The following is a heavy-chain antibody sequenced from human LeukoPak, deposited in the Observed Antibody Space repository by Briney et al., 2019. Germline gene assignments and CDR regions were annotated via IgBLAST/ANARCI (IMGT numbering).Heavy chain of an antibody. CDR3: AKDRNGVLRYFDWLFH. Sequence: SETLSLTCAVYGGSFSGYYWSWIRQPPGKGLEWIGEINHSGSTNYNPSLKSRVTISVDTSKNQFSLKLSSVTAADTAVYYCAKDRNGVLRYFDWLFHWGQGTLVTVSS. V-gene: IGHV4-34*01. CDR1: GGSFSGYY. CDR2: INHSGST. J-gene: IGHJ5*02. D-gene: IGHD3-9*01.